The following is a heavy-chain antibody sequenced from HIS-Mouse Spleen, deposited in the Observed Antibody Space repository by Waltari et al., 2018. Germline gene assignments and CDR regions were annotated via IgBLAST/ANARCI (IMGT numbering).Heavy chain of an antibody. D-gene: IGHD6-13*01. CDR1: GGSISSSSYY. CDR2: IYYSGST. Sequence: QLQLQESGPGLVKPSATLSLPCTVSGGSISSSSYYWGWTRQPPGKGLEWIGSIYYSGSTYYNPSLKSRVTISVDTSKNQFSLKLSSVTAADTAVYYCAREIPYSSSWYDWYFDLWGRGTLVTVSS. CDR3: AREIPYSSSWYDWYFDL. V-gene: IGHV4-39*07. J-gene: IGHJ2*01.